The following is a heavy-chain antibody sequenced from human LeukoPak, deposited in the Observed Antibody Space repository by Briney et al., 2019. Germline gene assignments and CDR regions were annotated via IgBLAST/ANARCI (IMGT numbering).Heavy chain of an antibody. V-gene: IGHV3-23*01. CDR1: RITLRVAG. CDR2: ISDSGVST. CDR3: AKRGVVIRVILVGFHKEAYYFES. J-gene: IGHJ4*02. D-gene: IGHD3-22*01. Sequence: PRGCPRVSCAVPRITLRVAGMCSVREDPGKRLEWVAAISDSGVSTNYPESVKGRFTISRDKPKNTLYLQMNSLRAEDTAVYFCAKRGVVIRVILVGFHKEAYYFESWGQGALVTVSS.